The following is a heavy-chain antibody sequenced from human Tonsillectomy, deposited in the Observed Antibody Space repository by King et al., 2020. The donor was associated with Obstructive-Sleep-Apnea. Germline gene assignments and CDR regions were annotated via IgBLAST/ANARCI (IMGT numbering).Heavy chain of an antibody. Sequence: VQLVQSGAEVKRPGSSVKVSCKASGGTFSSYAFIWVRLAPGQGLEWMGEIIPLYASTSNAEKFQGGFTLTADESTSTAYMELSSLRSEDTAVYYCAGGVAARKYYYYGLDVWGQGTTVTVSS. J-gene: IGHJ6*02. CDR1: GGTFSSYA. V-gene: IGHV1-69*01. CDR3: AGGVAARKYYYYGLDV. D-gene: IGHD6-6*01. CDR2: IIPLYAST.